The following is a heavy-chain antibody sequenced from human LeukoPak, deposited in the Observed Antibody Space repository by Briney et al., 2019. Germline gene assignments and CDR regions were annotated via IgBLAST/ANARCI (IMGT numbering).Heavy chain of an antibody. CDR3: ASHRYSSGWYVVGGDY. J-gene: IGHJ4*02. V-gene: IGHV3-20*04. Sequence: PGGSLRLSCAASGFTFDDYGMSWVRQAPAKGLEWVSGINWNGGSTGYADSVKGRFTISRDNAKNSLYLQMNSLRAEDTALYYCASHRYSSGWYVVGGDYWGQGTLVTVSS. CDR1: GFTFDDYG. D-gene: IGHD6-19*01. CDR2: INWNGGST.